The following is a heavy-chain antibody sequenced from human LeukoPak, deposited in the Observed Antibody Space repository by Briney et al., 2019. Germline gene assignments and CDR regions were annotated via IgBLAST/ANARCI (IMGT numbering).Heavy chain of an antibody. CDR3: AREVSITMVRGVIYNWFDP. CDR1: GYTFTSYY. CDR2: INPNSGGT. V-gene: IGHV1-2*02. D-gene: IGHD3-10*01. J-gene: IGHJ5*02. Sequence: ASVKVSCKASGYTFTSYYMHWVRQAPGQGLERMGWINPNSGGTNYAQKFQGRVTMTRDTSISTAYMELSRLRSDDTAAYYCAREVSITMVRGVIYNWFDPWGQGTLVTVSS.